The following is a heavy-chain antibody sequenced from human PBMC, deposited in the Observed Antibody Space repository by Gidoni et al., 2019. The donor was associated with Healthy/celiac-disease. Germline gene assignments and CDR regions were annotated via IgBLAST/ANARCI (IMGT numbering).Heavy chain of an antibody. V-gene: IGHV4-39*01. Sequence: QLQLQESGPGLVKPSETLSLTCTVSGGSISSSSYYWGWIRQPPGKGLEWIGSIYYSGSTYYNPSLKSRVTISVDTSKNQFSLKLSSVTAADTAVYYCASVGEGNWFDPWGQGTLVTVSS. CDR1: GGSISSSSYY. CDR2: IYYSGST. D-gene: IGHD1-26*01. J-gene: IGHJ5*02. CDR3: ASVGEGNWFDP.